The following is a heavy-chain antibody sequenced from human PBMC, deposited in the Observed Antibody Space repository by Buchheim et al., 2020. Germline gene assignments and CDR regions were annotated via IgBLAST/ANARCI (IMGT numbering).Heavy chain of an antibody. V-gene: IGHV1-2*02. CDR3: ARDRVSGYSTTFDY. CDR1: GYTFTDSY. D-gene: IGHD3-3*01. J-gene: IGHJ4*02. Sequence: QVQLVQSGAEVKKPGASVKFSCKASGYTFTDSYIRWVRLAPGQGFEWMGWINPKTGVTNFIQKFKGRVTVTRDTTTSTAYMELSRLNSDDSAIYYCARDRVSGYSTTFDYWGQGA. CDR2: INPKTGVT.